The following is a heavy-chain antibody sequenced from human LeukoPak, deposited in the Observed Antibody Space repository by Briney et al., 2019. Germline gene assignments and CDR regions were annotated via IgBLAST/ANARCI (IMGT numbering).Heavy chain of an antibody. V-gene: IGHV3-15*01. Sequence: PGGSLRLSCAASGFTFSKAWMTWVRQAPGKGLEWVGRIKSKTDGGTTDYAASAKGRFTISRDDSRKTLYLQMNSLKSADTAVYYCTTRRYWGQGTLVTVSS. CDR3: TTRRY. J-gene: IGHJ4*02. CDR2: IKSKTDGGTT. CDR1: GFTFSKAW.